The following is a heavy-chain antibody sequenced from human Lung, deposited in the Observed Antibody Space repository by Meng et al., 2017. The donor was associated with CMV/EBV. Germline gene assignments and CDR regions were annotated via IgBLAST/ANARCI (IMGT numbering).Heavy chain of an antibody. J-gene: IGHJ4*02. Sequence: EVQLVESGGVVVEPGGSLSLSCAASGFTFDDFSMHWVRQAPGKGLEWVSIISWNSGKTYYADSVRGRFTISRDNIKNSLYLEMSSLRTEDTALYYCSKESDNYALDYWDQGTLVTVYS. D-gene: IGHD5-24*01. CDR2: ISWNSGKT. V-gene: IGHV3-43*01. CDR1: GFTFDDFS. CDR3: SKESDNYALDY.